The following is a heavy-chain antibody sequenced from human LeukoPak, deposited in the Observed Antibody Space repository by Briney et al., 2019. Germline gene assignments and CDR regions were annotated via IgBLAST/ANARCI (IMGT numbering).Heavy chain of an antibody. Sequence: ASETLSLTCTVSGGSISTSYYWGWIRQPPGKGLEWIGNIYFSGATYYNPSLKSRVTISVDTSKNQFSLSLSVVAAADTAVYYCAKLSSNWYFDSWGRGTLVTVSS. D-gene: IGHD1-1*01. V-gene: IGHV4-39*01. CDR2: IYFSGAT. J-gene: IGHJ4*02. CDR1: GGSISTSYY. CDR3: AKLSSNWYFDS.